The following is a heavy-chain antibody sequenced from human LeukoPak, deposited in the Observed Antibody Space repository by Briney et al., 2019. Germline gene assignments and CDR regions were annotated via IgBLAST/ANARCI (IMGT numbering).Heavy chain of an antibody. CDR3: AKGRYSGTTYYFDY. Sequence: AASVKVSCKASGYTFTSYDINWVRQATGQGLEWMGWMNPNSGNTGYAQKFQGRVTMTRNTSISTAYMELSSLRSEDTAVYYCAKGRYSGTTYYFDYWGQGTLVTVSS. D-gene: IGHD5-12*01. J-gene: IGHJ4*02. CDR1: GYTFTSYD. V-gene: IGHV1-8*01. CDR2: MNPNSGNT.